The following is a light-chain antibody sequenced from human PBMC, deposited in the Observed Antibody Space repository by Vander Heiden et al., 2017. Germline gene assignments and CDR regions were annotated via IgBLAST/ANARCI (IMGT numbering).Light chain of an antibody. CDR2: DAS. Sequence: EIVLTQPPAPLSLSPGERATLSCRASQSVSSYLAWYQQKPSQAPRLLIYDASNRATGIPARFSGSGSGTDFTLTISSLEPEDFAVYYCQQRSNWPTFGQGTKVEIK. V-gene: IGKV3-11*01. CDR1: QSVSSY. CDR3: QQRSNWPT. J-gene: IGKJ1*01.